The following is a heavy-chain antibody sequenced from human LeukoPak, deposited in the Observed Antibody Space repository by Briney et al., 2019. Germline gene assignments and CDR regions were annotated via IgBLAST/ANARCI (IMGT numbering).Heavy chain of an antibody. Sequence: GGSLRLSCAASGFXFTRFNMNWVRQAPGKGLELVSSITTSGTYIYYADSVQGRFTISRDNAKNSLYLQMNSLRAEDTAVYYCARPFYYDTNGGEGMDVWGQGTTVTVSS. CDR1: GFXFTRFN. V-gene: IGHV3-21*06. CDR3: ARPFYYDTNGGEGMDV. J-gene: IGHJ6*02. D-gene: IGHD2-8*01. CDR2: ITTSGTYI.